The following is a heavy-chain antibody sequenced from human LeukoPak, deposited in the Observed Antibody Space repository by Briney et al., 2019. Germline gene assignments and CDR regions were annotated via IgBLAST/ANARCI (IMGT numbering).Heavy chain of an antibody. CDR3: ARVITIFGVVITPDYFDY. D-gene: IGHD3-3*01. V-gene: IGHV1-69*13. J-gene: IGHJ4*02. Sequence: ASVKVSCKASGGTFSSYAISWVRQAPGQGLEWMGGIIPIFGTANYAQKFQGRITITADESTSTAYMELSSLRSDDTAVYYCARVITIFGVVITPDYFDYWGQGTLVTVSS. CDR1: GGTFSSYA. CDR2: IIPIFGTA.